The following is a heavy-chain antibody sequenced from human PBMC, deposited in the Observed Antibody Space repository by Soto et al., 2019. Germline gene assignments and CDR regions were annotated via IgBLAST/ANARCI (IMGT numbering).Heavy chain of an antibody. D-gene: IGHD3-10*01. CDR3: ARETRQYYYGSGTPISDY. J-gene: IGHJ4*02. CDR1: GYTFTSYY. V-gene: IGHV1-46*01. Sequence: ASVKVSCKASGYTFTSYYMHWVRQAPGQGLEWMGIINPSGGSTSYAQKFQGRVTMTRDTSTSTVYMELSSLRSEDTAVYYCARETRQYYYGSGTPISDYWGQGTLVTV. CDR2: INPSGGST.